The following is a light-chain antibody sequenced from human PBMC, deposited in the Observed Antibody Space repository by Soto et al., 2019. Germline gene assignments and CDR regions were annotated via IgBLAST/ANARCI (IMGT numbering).Light chain of an antibody. V-gene: IGLV2-11*01. J-gene: IGLJ1*01. CDR3: CSYAGSYSYV. Sequence: QSALTQPRSVSGSPGQSVTISCTGTSSDVGGYNYVSWYQQHPGKAPKLMIYDVSKRPSGVPDRFSGSKCGNTASLTISGLQAEDEADYYCCSYAGSYSYVFGTGTKLTVL. CDR1: SSDVGGYNY. CDR2: DVS.